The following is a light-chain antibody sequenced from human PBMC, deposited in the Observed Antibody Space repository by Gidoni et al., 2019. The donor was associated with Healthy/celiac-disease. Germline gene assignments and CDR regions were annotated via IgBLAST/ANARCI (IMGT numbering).Light chain of an antibody. J-gene: IGKJ4*01. CDR1: QGISSA. V-gene: IGKV1-13*02. CDR3: QQFNSYPHT. CDR2: DAS. Sequence: AIQLTQSPSSLSASVGDRVTITCRASQGISSALAWYQQKPGKAPKLLTYDASSLESGVPSRFSGSGSGTDFTLTISSLLPEDFATYYCQQFNSYPHTCGGGTKVEIK.